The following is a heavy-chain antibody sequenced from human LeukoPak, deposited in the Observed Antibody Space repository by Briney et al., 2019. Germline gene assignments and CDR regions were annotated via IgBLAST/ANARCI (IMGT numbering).Heavy chain of an antibody. D-gene: IGHD3-10*01. CDR3: ARDRDSGRDWFDP. Sequence: GASVKVSCKASGGTFSSYAISWVRQAPGQGLEWMGGIIPIFGTANYAQKFQGRVTITTDESTSTAYMELSSLRSEDTAVYYCARDRDSGRDWFDPWGQGTLVTVSS. CDR2: IIPIFGTA. CDR1: GGTFSSYA. J-gene: IGHJ5*02. V-gene: IGHV1-69*05.